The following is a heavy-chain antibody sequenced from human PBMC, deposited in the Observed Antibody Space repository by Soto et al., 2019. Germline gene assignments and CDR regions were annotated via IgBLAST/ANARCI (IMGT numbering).Heavy chain of an antibody. V-gene: IGHV1-18*01. J-gene: IGHJ4*02. CDR2: ISAYNGNT. D-gene: IGHD3-10*01. CDR1: GYAFTSYG. CDR3: ARGMNITMVRGVIEESYDY. Sequence: ASVNVSCKASGYAFTSYGISWVRQAPGQGLEWMGWISAYNGNTNYAQKLQGRVTMTTDTSTSTAYMELRSLRSDDTAVYYCARGMNITMVRGVIEESYDYWGQGTLVTVSS.